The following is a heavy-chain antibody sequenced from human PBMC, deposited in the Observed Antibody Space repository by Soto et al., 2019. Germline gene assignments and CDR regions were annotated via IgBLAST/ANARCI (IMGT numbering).Heavy chain of an antibody. J-gene: IGHJ4*02. CDR3: ARAYGSGSLSGY. D-gene: IGHD3-10*01. Sequence: EVQLVESGGGLVQPGGSLRLSCAASGFTFSSYWMSSVRQAPGKGLEWVANIKQDGSEKYNVDFVKGRFTISRDNAKNSLYLQMNSLRVEDTAVYYCARAYGSGSLSGYWGQGTLVTVSS. CDR1: GFTFSSYW. V-gene: IGHV3-7*01. CDR2: IKQDGSEK.